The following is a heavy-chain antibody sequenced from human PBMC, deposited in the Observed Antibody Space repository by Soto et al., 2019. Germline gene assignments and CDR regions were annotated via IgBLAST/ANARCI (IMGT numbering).Heavy chain of an antibody. CDR1: GYSIYSDKYY. Sequence: PSETLSLTCSVSGYSIYSDKYYWGWIRQPPGKGLEWIGSIYFRGNTYYDPSLQTRVTISLDKSKSQFSLKLNSVTAADSAVYFCARLEGLATISYYFDFWGQGALVTVSS. CDR3: ARLEGLATISYYFDF. CDR2: IYFRGNT. V-gene: IGHV4-39*01. D-gene: IGHD3-9*01. J-gene: IGHJ4*02.